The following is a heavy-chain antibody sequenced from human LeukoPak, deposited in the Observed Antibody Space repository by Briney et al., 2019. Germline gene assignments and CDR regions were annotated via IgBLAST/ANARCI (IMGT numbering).Heavy chain of an antibody. V-gene: IGHV3-23*01. J-gene: IGHJ3*02. Sequence: GGSLRPSCAASGFTFSSYAMNWVRQAPGKGLEWVSAISGSGDNTYYADSVKGRFTISRDNSKNTLFLQMNSLRPEDTAVYYCSRGQHRVTYSDDGFDIWGQGTMVTVSS. CDR2: ISGSGDNT. D-gene: IGHD4-11*01. CDR1: GFTFSSYA. CDR3: SRGQHRVTYSDDGFDI.